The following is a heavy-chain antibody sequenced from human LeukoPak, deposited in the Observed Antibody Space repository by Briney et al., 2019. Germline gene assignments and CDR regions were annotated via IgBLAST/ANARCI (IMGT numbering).Heavy chain of an antibody. D-gene: IGHD4-23*01. CDR1: GFDFRNYY. Sequence: GGSVRLSCEASGFDFRNYYMSWVRQAPGKGLEWLANIKYDGTYTNYKDSVKGRLTLSRGNAKNSVYLQMNSLRAEDTAVYYCTRDEGATVATYRFDFWGRGTLVTVSS. V-gene: IGHV3-7*01. CDR3: TRDEGATVATYRFDF. J-gene: IGHJ4*02. CDR2: IKYDGTYT.